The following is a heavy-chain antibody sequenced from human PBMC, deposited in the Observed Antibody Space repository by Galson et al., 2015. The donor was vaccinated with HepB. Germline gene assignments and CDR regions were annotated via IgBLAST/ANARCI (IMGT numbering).Heavy chain of an antibody. CDR3: ARDGAKELRYFDWSNRAFDI. V-gene: IGHV3-21*01. CDR2: ISSSSSYI. CDR1: GSTFSSYS. J-gene: IGHJ3*02. Sequence: SLRLSCAASGSTFSSYSMNWVRQAPGKGLEWVSSISSSSSYIYYADSVKGRFTISRDNAKNSLYLQMNSLRAEDTAVYYCARDGAKELRYFDWSNRAFDIWGQGTMVTVSS. D-gene: IGHD3-9*01.